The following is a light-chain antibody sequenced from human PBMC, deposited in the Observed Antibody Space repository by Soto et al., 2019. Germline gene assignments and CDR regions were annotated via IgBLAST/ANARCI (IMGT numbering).Light chain of an antibody. Sequence: DIQMTQSPSTLSASVGDRVTITCRASQSINNWLAWYQQRPGKAPKLLIYDASTLESGVPPRFSGSGSETEFTLTISSLQPDDFATYYCQQYNTYSWTFGQGTKVDIK. J-gene: IGKJ1*01. CDR1: QSINNW. CDR3: QQYNTYSWT. CDR2: DAS. V-gene: IGKV1-5*01.